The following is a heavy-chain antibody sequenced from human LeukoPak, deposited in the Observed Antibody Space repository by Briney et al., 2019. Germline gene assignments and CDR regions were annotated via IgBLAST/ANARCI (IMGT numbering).Heavy chain of an antibody. CDR1: GFTFSNYV. V-gene: IGHV3-30*04. Sequence: GRFLRLSCVASGFTFSNYVMHWVRQAPGKGLEWVAVVSNDVSNKYYADSVKGRFTISRDNSKNMLFLQMNSLRTEDTAVYYCATEPPGRFYFDYWGQGTLVTVSS. CDR2: VSNDVSNK. J-gene: IGHJ4*02. CDR3: ATEPPGRFYFDY.